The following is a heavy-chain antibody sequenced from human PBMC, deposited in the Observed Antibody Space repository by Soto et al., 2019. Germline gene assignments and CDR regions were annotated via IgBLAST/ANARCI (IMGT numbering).Heavy chain of an antibody. Sequence: SETLSLTCAVYGGSFSGYYCSWIRQPPGKGLEWIGEINHSGSTNYNPSLKSRVTISVDTSKNQFSLKLSSVTAADTAVYYCAEYCSGGSCYGSYYMDVWGKGTTVTVSS. D-gene: IGHD2-15*01. CDR2: INHSGST. J-gene: IGHJ6*03. CDR3: AEYCSGGSCYGSYYMDV. V-gene: IGHV4-34*01. CDR1: GGSFSGYY.